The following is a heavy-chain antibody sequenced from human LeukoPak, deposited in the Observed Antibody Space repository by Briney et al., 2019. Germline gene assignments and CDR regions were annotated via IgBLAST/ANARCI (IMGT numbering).Heavy chain of an antibody. Sequence: GGSLRLSCAASGFTFNRHGMSWVRQAPGKGLEWVSGIDVSGRMTYYADSVKGRFTISRDNSKNMVYLQMNSLRAEDTAVYYCANELVVPAATTGFDYWGQGTLVTASS. J-gene: IGHJ4*02. CDR1: GFTFNRHG. CDR2: IDVSGRMT. CDR3: ANELVVPAATTGFDY. D-gene: IGHD2-2*01. V-gene: IGHV3-23*01.